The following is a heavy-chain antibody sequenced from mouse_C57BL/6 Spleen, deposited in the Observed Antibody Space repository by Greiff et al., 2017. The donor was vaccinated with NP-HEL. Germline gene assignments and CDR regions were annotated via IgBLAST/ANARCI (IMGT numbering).Heavy chain of an antibody. CDR3: AREGLLYWYFDV. J-gene: IGHJ1*03. CDR1: GYTFTSYW. D-gene: IGHD2-10*01. CDR2: INPSNGGN. Sequence: QVQLQQPGTELVKPGASVKLSCKASGYTFTSYWMHWVKQRPGQGLEWIGNINPSNGGNNYNEKFKSKATLTVDKSSSTAYMQLSSLTSEDSAVYYCAREGLLYWYFDVWGTGTTVTVSS. V-gene: IGHV1-53*01.